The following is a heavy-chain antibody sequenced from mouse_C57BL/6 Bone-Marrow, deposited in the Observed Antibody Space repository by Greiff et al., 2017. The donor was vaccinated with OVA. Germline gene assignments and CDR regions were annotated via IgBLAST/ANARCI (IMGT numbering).Heavy chain of an antibody. CDR3: ASEAGYFDY. CDR2: INPYNGGT. Sequence: VQLKESGPVLVKPGASVKMSCKASGYTFTDYYMNWVKQSHGKSLEWIGVINPYNGGTSYNQKFKGKATLTVDKSSSTAYMELNSLTSEDSAVYYCASEAGYFDYWGQGTTLTVSS. J-gene: IGHJ2*01. V-gene: IGHV1-19*01. CDR1: GYTFTDYY.